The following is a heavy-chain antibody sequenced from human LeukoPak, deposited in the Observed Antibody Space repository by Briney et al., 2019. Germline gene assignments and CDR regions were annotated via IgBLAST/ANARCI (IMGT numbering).Heavy chain of an antibody. V-gene: IGHV7-4-1*02. CDR1: GYTFTGYY. J-gene: IGHJ4*02. CDR3: ARDSEIAVAGIDY. D-gene: IGHD6-19*01. CDR2: INTNTGNP. Sequence: ASVKVSCKASGYTFTGYYMHWVRQAPGQGLEWMGWINTNTGNPTYAQGFTGRFVFSLDTSVSTAYLQISSLKAEDTAVYYCARDSEIAVAGIDYWGQGTLVTVSS.